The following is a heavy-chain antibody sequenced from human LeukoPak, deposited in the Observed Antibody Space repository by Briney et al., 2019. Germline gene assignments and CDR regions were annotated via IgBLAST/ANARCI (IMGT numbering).Heavy chain of an antibody. Sequence: SVKVSCKASGGTFSIYAISWVRQAPGQGLEWMGGIIPIFGTANYAQKFQCRVTITADKSTSTDYMELSSLRSEDTAVYYCARDNCSGGSCYSGFFDYWGQGTLVTVSS. D-gene: IGHD2-15*01. CDR1: GGTFSIYA. V-gene: IGHV1-69*06. CDR3: ARDNCSGGSCYSGFFDY. CDR2: IIPIFGTA. J-gene: IGHJ4*02.